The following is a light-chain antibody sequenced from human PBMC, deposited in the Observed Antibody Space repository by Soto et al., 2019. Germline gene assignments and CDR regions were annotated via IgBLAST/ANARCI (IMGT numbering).Light chain of an antibody. Sequence: DLQMTQSPSSLSASVVDRVTITCQASQNINNYLNWYQQKPGRAPKLLIYDASNLEAGVPSRFRGSGSGTDFTFTISRLQPDDIATYYRQQYENLPTFGQGTRLEIK. J-gene: IGKJ5*01. V-gene: IGKV1-33*01. CDR3: QQYENLPT. CDR2: DAS. CDR1: QNINNY.